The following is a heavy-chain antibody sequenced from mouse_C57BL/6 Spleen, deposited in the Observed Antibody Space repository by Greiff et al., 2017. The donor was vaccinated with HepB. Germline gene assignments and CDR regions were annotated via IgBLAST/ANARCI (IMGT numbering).Heavy chain of an antibody. CDR2: IRLKSDNYAT. Sequence: EVKLEESGGGLVQPGGSMKLSCVASGFTFSNYWMNWVRQSPEKGLEWVAQIRLKSDNYATHYAESVKGRFTISRDDSKSSVYLQMNNLRAEDTGIYYCTGGSSYDDYWGQGTTLTVSS. D-gene: IGHD1-1*01. J-gene: IGHJ2*01. V-gene: IGHV6-3*01. CDR1: GFTFSNYW. CDR3: TGGSSYDDY.